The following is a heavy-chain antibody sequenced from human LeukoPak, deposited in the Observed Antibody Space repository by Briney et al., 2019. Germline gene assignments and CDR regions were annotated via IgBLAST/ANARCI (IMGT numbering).Heavy chain of an antibody. V-gene: IGHV3-73*01. CDR3: ARVAGGWLAYFDY. CDR1: GFTFSGSA. CDR2: IRSKANSYAT. J-gene: IGHJ4*02. D-gene: IGHD5-12*01. Sequence: PGGSLRLSCAASGFTFSGSAMHWVRQASGKGLEWVGRIRSKANSYATAYAASVKGRFTISRDNAKNSLYLQMNSLRAEDTAVYYCARVAGGWLAYFDYWGQGTLVTVSS.